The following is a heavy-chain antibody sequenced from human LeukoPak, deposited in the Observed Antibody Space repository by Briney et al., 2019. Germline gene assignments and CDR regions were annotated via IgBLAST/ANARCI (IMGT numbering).Heavy chain of an antibody. CDR1: GYSFIRSF. Sequence: GASVKVSCKASGYSFIRSFLHWVRQAPGQGLEWMGMVNPSGGRTTYAQKFQGRVSMTSDKSTSTVYMDLRSLKSEDTAVYYCARSEYYDDSTNWFFDLWGRGTLVTVSS. CDR3: ARSEYYDDSTNWFFDL. V-gene: IGHV1-46*01. CDR2: VNPSGGRT. D-gene: IGHD3-22*01. J-gene: IGHJ2*01.